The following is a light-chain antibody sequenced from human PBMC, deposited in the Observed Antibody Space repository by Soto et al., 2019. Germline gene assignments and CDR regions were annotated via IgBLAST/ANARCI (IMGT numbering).Light chain of an antibody. CDR3: QQSYSTSMWM. V-gene: IGKV1-39*01. CDR1: QSISSY. Sequence: DIQMTQSPSSLSASVGDRVTITCRASQSISSYLNWYQQKPGKAPKLLIYAASSLQSGVPSRFSGSGSGTDFTLTISSLQPEDFATYYCQQSYSTSMWMFGQGTKVEIK. J-gene: IGKJ1*01. CDR2: AAS.